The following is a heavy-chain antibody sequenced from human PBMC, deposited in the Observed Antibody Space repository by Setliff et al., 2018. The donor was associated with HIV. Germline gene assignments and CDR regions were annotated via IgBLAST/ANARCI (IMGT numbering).Heavy chain of an antibody. CDR3: ARGTGSYGSDY. CDR2: ISFSGAT. Sequence: SETLSLTCAVYGGSFSGYYWSWIRQPPGKGLEWIGEISFSGATNYNPSLKSRVTISVDTSKNQFSLKLSSVTAADTAVYYCARGTGSYGSDYWGQGTLVTVSS. V-gene: IGHV4-34*01. D-gene: IGHD5-18*01. J-gene: IGHJ4*02. CDR1: GGSFSGYY.